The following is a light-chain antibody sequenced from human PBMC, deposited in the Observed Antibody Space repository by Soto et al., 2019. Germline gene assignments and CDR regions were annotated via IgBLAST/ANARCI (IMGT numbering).Light chain of an antibody. CDR1: QSISSW. J-gene: IGKJ1*01. V-gene: IGKV1-5*01. CDR3: QHGNGFAWK. CDR2: DAS. Sequence: QMSSSARRLGASLGARATTTCHTSQSISSWLAWYQQKPGKAPNLLIYDASSLPSRVTSRLSGSGSGSESTLTISRLQLNDFGTYYCQHGNGFAWKFGQGTKV.